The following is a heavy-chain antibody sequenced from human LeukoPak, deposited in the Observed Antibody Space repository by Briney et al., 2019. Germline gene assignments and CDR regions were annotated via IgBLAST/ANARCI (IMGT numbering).Heavy chain of an antibody. CDR3: ARQYCTSTTCWGYFDY. CDR1: GGSISNTYY. D-gene: IGHD2-2*01. CDR2: IYYSGST. J-gene: IGHJ4*02. V-gene: IGHV4-39*01. Sequence: PSETLSLTCTVSGGSISNTYYWGWIRQPPGRGLEWIGIIYYSGSTYHNPSLKSRVTISVATSKNQFSLKLSSVTAADTAVYYCARQYCTSTTCWGYFDYWGQGTLVTVSS.